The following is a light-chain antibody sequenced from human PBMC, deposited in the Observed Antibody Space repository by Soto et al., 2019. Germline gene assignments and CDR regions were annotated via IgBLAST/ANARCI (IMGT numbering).Light chain of an antibody. CDR2: DVS. Sequence: TVLTQSPATLSLSPGERATLSCRASQSVDTYLAWYQQKSGRAPRLLIYDVSKRATGIPPRFSGSGAGTDFTLTISSLEPEDSAVYYCQQRHMWPITFGQGTRLEIK. V-gene: IGKV3D-11*02. J-gene: IGKJ5*01. CDR3: QQRHMWPIT. CDR1: QSVDTY.